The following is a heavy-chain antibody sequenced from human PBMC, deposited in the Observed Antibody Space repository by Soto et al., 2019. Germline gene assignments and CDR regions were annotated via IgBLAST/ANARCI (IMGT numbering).Heavy chain of an antibody. Sequence: ASVKVSCKASGYTFTGYFLNWVRQAPGQGLEWMGWINPDSGATNYAQKFQGRVTMTRDTSITTAYMELSGLTFGDGAVYYCARDVGGGENHWGQGTQVTVSS. CDR3: ARDVGGGENH. CDR2: INPDSGAT. V-gene: IGHV1-2*02. CDR1: GYTFTGYF. J-gene: IGHJ5*02. D-gene: IGHD3-16*01.